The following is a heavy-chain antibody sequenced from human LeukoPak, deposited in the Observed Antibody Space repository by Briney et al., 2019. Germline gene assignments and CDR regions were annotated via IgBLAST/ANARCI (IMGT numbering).Heavy chain of an antibody. V-gene: IGHV1-69*05. CDR2: IIPIFGTA. Sequence: SVKVSCKASGGTFSSYAISWVRQAPGQGLEWMGGIIPIFGTANYAQKFQGRVTITTDESTSTAYMELSSLRSEDTAVYYCARRGAGDYGMDVWGQGTTVTVSS. CDR3: ARRGAGDYGMDV. D-gene: IGHD3-10*01. J-gene: IGHJ6*02. CDR1: GGTFSSYA.